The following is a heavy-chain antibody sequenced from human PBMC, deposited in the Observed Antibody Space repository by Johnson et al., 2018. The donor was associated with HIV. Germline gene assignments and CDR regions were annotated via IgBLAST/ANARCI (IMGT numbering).Heavy chain of an antibody. CDR3: AKGWGRGTFSTDDSFDI. CDR2: ISYDGSNK. D-gene: IGHD1-26*01. V-gene: IGHV3-30*18. CDR1: GFTLSSYG. Sequence: VQLVESGGGLVQPGGSLRLSCAASGFTLSSYGMHWVRQAPGKGLEWVAVISYDGSNKYYADSVKGRFTISRDNSKNTLYLQMNSLRAEDTAVYYCAKGWGRGTFSTDDSFDIWGQGTMVTVSS. J-gene: IGHJ3*02.